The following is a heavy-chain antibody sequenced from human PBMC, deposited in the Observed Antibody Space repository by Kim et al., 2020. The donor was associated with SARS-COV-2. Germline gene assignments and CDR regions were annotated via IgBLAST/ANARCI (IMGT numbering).Heavy chain of an antibody. CDR2: ISGSGGST. D-gene: IGHD6-13*01. V-gene: IGHV3-23*01. J-gene: IGHJ6*02. CDR1: GFTFSSYA. Sequence: GGSLRLSCAASGFTFSSYAMSWVRQAPGKGLEWVSAISGSGGSTYYADSVKGRFTISRDNSKNTLYLQMNSLRAEDTVVYYCAKDRGYSSSWYVGMDVWGQGTTVTVSS. CDR3: AKDRGYSSSWYVGMDV.